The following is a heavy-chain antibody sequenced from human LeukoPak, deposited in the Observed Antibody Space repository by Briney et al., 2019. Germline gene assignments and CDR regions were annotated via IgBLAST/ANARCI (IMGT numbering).Heavy chain of an antibody. CDR3: ASDRCYYDSSGYYSHYWYFDL. D-gene: IGHD3-22*01. V-gene: IGHV3-30*02. J-gene: IGHJ2*01. Sequence: GGSLRLSCAAPGFTFSTFGMHWVRQAPGKGLEWVAFMRHDGSNKYYADSVKGRFTISRDNSKNTLYLQMNSLRAEDTAVYYCASDRCYYDSSGYYSHYWYFDLWGRGTLVTVSS. CDR1: GFTFSTFG. CDR2: MRHDGSNK.